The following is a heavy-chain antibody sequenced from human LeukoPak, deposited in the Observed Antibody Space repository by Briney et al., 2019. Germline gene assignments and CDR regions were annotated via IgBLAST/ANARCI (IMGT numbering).Heavy chain of an antibody. D-gene: IGHD5-12*01. V-gene: IGHV3-11*01. CDR3: ARDRSGYARYYGMDV. CDR2: ISSNISTT. J-gene: IGHJ6*02. CDR1: GFTFSDYY. Sequence: GGSLRLSCAASGFTFSDYYMSWIRQAPGKGLEWVSSISSNISTTYYADSVKGRFTISRDNAKNPLYLQMNSLRVEDTAVYYCARDRSGYARYYGMDVWGQGTTVTVSS.